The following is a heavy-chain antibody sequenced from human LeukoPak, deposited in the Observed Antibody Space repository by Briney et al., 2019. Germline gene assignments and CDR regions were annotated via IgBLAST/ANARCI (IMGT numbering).Heavy chain of an antibody. J-gene: IGHJ4*02. CDR3: ASQYPTVVTHDY. V-gene: IGHV4-34*01. D-gene: IGHD4-17*01. CDR2: NDHSGST. CDR1: GGSFSGYY. Sequence: SETMSLTCAVNGGSFSGYYWSWIRQPPAKRMEQIGENDHSGSTNYNPSLKSRVTISVDTSKNQFSLKLSSVTAADTAVYYCASQYPTVVTHDYWGQGTLVTVSS.